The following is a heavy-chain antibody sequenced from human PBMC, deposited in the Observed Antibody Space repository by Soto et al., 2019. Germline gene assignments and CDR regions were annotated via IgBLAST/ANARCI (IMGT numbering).Heavy chain of an antibody. CDR3: AVRGLIEMATQGVDY. CDR2: IIPIFGTA. J-gene: IGHJ4*02. V-gene: IGHV1-69*01. D-gene: IGHD3-16*01. CDR1: GGTFSSYA. Sequence: QVQLVQSGAEVKKPGSSVKVSCKASGGTFSSYAISWVLQAPGQGLEWMGGIIPIFGTANYAQKFQGRVTITADESTSTAYMELSSLRSEDTAVYYCAVRGLIEMATQGVDYWGQGTLVTVSS.